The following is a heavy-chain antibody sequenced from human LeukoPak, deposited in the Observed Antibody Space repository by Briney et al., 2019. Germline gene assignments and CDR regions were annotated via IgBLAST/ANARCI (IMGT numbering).Heavy chain of an antibody. J-gene: IGHJ4*02. CDR2: IYSGGST. CDR3: LGSNIAVV. CDR1: GFTVSSNY. V-gene: IGHV3-66*01. D-gene: IGHD6-19*01. Sequence: GGSLRLSSAASGFTVSSNYMSWVRQAPGKGLEWVSVIYSGGSTYYADSVKGRFTISRDNAKNSLYLQMNSLRAEDTADYYCLGSNIAVVWGQGALVTVSS.